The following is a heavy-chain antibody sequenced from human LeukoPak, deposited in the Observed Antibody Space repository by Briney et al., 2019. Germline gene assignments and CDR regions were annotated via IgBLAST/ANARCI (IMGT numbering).Heavy chain of an antibody. CDR3: ARDRHIAAAGTFDY. V-gene: IGHV3-11*01. J-gene: IGHJ4*02. CDR2: ISSSGSTI. Sequence: PGGSLRLSCAASGFTFSDYYMSWIRQAPGKGLEWVSYISSSGSTIYYADSMKGRFTISRDNAKNSLYLQMNSLRAEDTAVYYCARDRHIAAAGTFDYWGQGTLVTVSS. CDR1: GFTFSDYY. D-gene: IGHD6-13*01.